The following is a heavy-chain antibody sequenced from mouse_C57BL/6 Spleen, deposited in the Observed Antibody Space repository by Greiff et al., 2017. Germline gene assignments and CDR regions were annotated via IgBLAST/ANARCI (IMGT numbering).Heavy chain of an antibody. CDR1: GYTFTSYW. Sequence: QVQLQQPGAELVKPGASVKLSCKASGYTFTSYWMHWVKQRPGRGLEWIGRIDPNSGGTKYNEKFKSKATLTVDKPSSTAYMHLSSLTSEYSAVYYGATPYYGSSYDWYFDVWGTGTTVTVSS. V-gene: IGHV1-72*01. CDR3: ATPYYGSSYDWYFDV. D-gene: IGHD1-1*01. J-gene: IGHJ1*03. CDR2: IDPNSGGT.